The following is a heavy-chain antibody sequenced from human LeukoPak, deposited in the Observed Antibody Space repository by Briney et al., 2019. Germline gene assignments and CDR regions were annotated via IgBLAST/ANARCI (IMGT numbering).Heavy chain of an antibody. CDR3: AREKAYGYPLGY. J-gene: IGHJ4*02. V-gene: IGHV3-74*01. D-gene: IGHD5-24*01. CDR2: INSDGSST. Sequence: GGSLRLSCAASGFTFSSYSMNWVRQAPGKGLVWVSRINSDGSSTSYADSVKGRFTISRDNAKNTLYLQMNSLRAEDTAVYYCAREKAYGYPLGYWGQGTLVTVSS. CDR1: GFTFSSYS.